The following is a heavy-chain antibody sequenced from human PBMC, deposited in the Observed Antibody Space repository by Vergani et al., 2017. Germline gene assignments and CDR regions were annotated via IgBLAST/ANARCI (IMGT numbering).Heavy chain of an antibody. CDR3: ARERVERRYYYYYGMDG. V-gene: IGHV1-69*13. D-gene: IGHD1-1*01. Sequence: QVQLVQSGAEVKKPGSSVKVSCKASGGTFSSSAISWVRQAPGQGLEWMVRIIPIFGTANYAQKFQGRVTITADESTSTAYMELSSLRSEDTAVYYFARERVERRYYYYYGMDGGGQGTTVTVSS. CDR1: GGTFSSSA. CDR2: IIPIFGTA. J-gene: IGHJ6*02.